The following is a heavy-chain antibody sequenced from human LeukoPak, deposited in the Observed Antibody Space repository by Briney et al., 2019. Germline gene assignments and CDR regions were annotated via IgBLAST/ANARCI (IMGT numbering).Heavy chain of an antibody. J-gene: IGHJ4*02. CDR3: AKSRGYYYEKSGPADY. D-gene: IGHD3-22*01. CDR1: GFSFSSYG. Sequence: PVRSLRLSCAASGFSFSSYGMHWVRQAPGQGLEWVAVIWYDGSIKYYGDSVKGRFTISRDNSKNTLYLQMNSLSAEDTAVYYCAKSRGYYYEKSGPADYWGQGTLVTVSS. CDR2: IWYDGSIK. V-gene: IGHV3-33*06.